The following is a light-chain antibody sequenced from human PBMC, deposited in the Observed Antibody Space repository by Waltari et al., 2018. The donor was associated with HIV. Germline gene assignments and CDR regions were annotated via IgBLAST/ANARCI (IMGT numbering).Light chain of an antibody. CDR3: YSTDSAGTCVV. Sequence: SYELTQPPSVSVSPAQTAKITCFVDAFTEEYGYWFQQKSGQAPLLVIYEDSKRPSGIPERLSGSTAGTTTTLTISGAQVDDEGDYYFYSTDSAGTCVVFGGGTKLTVL. CDR1: AFTEEY. V-gene: IGLV3-10*01. J-gene: IGLJ2*01. CDR2: EDS.